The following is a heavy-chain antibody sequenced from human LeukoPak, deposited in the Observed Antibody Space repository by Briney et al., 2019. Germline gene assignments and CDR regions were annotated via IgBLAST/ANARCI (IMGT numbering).Heavy chain of an antibody. Sequence: GGSLRLSCAASGFTFSDYYMSWIRQAPGKGLEWVSYISSSGSTIYYADSVKGRFTISRDNAKNSLYLQMNSLRAEDTAVYYCARYEGCDSRNNWFDPWGQGTLVTVSS. CDR1: GFTFSDYY. D-gene: IGHD6-13*01. V-gene: IGHV3-11*04. J-gene: IGHJ5*02. CDR3: ARYEGCDSRNNWFDP. CDR2: ISSSGSTI.